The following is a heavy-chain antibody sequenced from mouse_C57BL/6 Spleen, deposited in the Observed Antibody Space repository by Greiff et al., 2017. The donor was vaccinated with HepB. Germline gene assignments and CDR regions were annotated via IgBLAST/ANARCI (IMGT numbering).Heavy chain of an antibody. V-gene: IGHV3-6*01. CDR1: GYSITSGYY. CDR2: ISYDGSN. CDR3: ARDLLSDYDYDDYAMDY. Sequence: EVQLVESGPGLVKPSQSLSLTCSVTGYSITSGYYWNWIRQFPGNKLEWMGYISYDGSNNYNPSLKNRISITRDTSKNQFFLKLNSVTTEDTATYYCARDLLSDYDYDDYAMDYWGQGTSVTVSS. D-gene: IGHD2-4*01. J-gene: IGHJ4*01.